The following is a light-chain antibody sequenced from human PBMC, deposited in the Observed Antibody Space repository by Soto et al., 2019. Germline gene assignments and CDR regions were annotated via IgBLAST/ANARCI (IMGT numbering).Light chain of an antibody. Sequence: EIVLMQSPGTLSLSPGERATLSCRASQSVFNNHIGWYQQNPGQAPRRLIFGESFRATGIPDRFSGSGSGTDFSLTISRLEHEDFAIYYCRQYGRSLGFAFGGGTKVDIK. CDR1: QSVFNNH. J-gene: IGKJ4*01. CDR3: RQYGRSLGFA. V-gene: IGKV3-20*01. CDR2: GES.